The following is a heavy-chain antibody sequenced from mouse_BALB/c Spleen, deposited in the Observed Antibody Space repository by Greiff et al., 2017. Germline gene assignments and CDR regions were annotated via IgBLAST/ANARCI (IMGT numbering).Heavy chain of an antibody. Sequence: EVQVVESGGGLVKPGGSLKLSCAASGFTFSSYTMSWVRQTPEKRLEWVATISSGGSYTYYPDSVKGRFTISRDNAKNTLYLQMSSLKSEDTAMYYCTRDEGALYWGQGTTLTVSS. D-gene: IGHD3-1*01. CDR1: GFTFSSYT. V-gene: IGHV5-6-4*01. CDR3: TRDEGALY. J-gene: IGHJ2*01. CDR2: ISSGGSYT.